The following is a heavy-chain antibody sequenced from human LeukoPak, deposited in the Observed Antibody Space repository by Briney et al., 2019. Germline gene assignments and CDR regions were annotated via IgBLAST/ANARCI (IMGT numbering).Heavy chain of an antibody. D-gene: IGHD2-15*01. CDR1: GFTFNNYR. CDR3: ARDRCSGGICYSFDQ. J-gene: IGHJ4*02. V-gene: IGHV3-21*01. CDR2: ISSSGTYI. Sequence: GGSLRLSWAASGFTFNNYRMNWVRQAPGKGREWVSSISSSGTYIYYADSVKGRFTISRDNAKNSLYLQMNSLRAEDTAVYYCARDRCSGGICYSFDQWGQGTLVTVSS.